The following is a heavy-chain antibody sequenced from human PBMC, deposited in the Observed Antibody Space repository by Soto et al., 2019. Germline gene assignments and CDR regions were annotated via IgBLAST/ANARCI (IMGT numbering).Heavy chain of an antibody. CDR3: ARRTEPYYYYMDV. CDR1: GGSISSYY. Sequence: PSETLSLTCTVSGGSISSYYWSWIRQPPGKGLEWIGYIYYSGSTNYNPSLKSRVNKSVDTSKNQLSLKLSSVTDADTAVYYCARRTEPYYYYMDVWGKGTTVTVSS. J-gene: IGHJ6*03. CDR2: IYYSGST. V-gene: IGHV4-59*01. D-gene: IGHD2-21*02.